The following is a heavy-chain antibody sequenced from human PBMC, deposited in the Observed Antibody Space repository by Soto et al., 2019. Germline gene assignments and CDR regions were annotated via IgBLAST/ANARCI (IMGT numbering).Heavy chain of an antibody. CDR2: ISSSAVYI. CDR1: GFNFITYS. Sequence: EVQLVESGGGPVRPGGSLKLSCAAPGFNFITYSLGWVRQPPGKGLEWVASISSSAVYIDYADSVKGRFTISRDNANNSLYLQMNSLRAEDTATYYCVRDGLDYYDTERLYFDNWGQGTLVTVSS. D-gene: IGHD3-22*01. J-gene: IGHJ4*02. V-gene: IGHV3-21*01. CDR3: VRDGLDYYDTERLYFDN.